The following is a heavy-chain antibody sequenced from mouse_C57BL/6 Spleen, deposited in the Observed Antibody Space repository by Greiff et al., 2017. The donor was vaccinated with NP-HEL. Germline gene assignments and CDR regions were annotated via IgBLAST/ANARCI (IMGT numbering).Heavy chain of an antibody. J-gene: IGHJ4*01. CDR1: GYAFSSYW. CDR3: VGSNYVSAMDY. Sequence: VQLQESGAELVKPGASVKISCKASGYAFSSYWMNWVKQRPGKGLEWIGQIYPGDGDTNYNGKFKGKATLTADKSSSTAYMQLSSLTSEDSAVYCCVGSNYVSAMDYWGQGTSVTVSS. D-gene: IGHD2-5*01. CDR2: IYPGDGDT. V-gene: IGHV1-80*01.